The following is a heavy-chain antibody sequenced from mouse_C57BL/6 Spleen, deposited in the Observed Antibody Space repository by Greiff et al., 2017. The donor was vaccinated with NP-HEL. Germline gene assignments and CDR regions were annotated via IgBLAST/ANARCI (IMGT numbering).Heavy chain of an antibody. J-gene: IGHJ3*01. D-gene: IGHD1-1*01. Sequence: EVKLMESGGGLVKPGGSLKLSCAASGFTFSSYAMSWVRQTPEKRLEWVATISDGGSYTYYPDNVKGRFTISRDNAKNNLYLQMSHLKSEDTAMYYCARVYYYGSSYERFAYWGQGTLVTVSA. CDR3: ARVYYYGSSYERFAY. V-gene: IGHV5-4*03. CDR1: GFTFSSYA. CDR2: ISDGGSYT.